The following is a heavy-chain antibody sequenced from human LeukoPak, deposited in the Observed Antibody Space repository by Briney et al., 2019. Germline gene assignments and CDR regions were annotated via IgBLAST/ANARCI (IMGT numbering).Heavy chain of an antibody. Sequence: WESLRLSCSVSGFTFSSYAMHWVRQAPGKGLEYASAISSNGGSTYYADSVKGRYTISRDNSKNTLYLQMSSLRAEDTAVYYCVKDIAAARDYWGQGTLVTVSS. D-gene: IGHD6-13*01. V-gene: IGHV3-64D*09. CDR1: GFTFSSYA. CDR3: VKDIAAARDY. J-gene: IGHJ4*02. CDR2: ISSNGGST.